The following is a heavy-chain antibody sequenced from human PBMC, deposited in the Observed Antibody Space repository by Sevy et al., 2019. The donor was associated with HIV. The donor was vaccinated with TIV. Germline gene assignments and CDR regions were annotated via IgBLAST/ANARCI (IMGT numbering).Heavy chain of an antibody. Sequence: GGSLGLSCAASGFTFSSHGMHWVRQAPGKGLEWVTVIWYDGRNPYYADSVKGRFTISRDNSKNMLYLQMNSLRAEDTAVYYCARDRVTWYESSGFDAFDIWGQGTMVTVSS. J-gene: IGHJ3*02. V-gene: IGHV3-33*01. CDR3: ARDRVTWYESSGFDAFDI. D-gene: IGHD3-22*01. CDR1: GFTFSSHG. CDR2: IWYDGRNP.